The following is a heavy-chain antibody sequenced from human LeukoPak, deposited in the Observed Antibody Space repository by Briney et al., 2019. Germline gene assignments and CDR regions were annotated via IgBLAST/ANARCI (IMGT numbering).Heavy chain of an antibody. Sequence: GGYLRRSCTASGFTFGDYAMSWFRQAPGKGLEWVSGMSDSGGTTYYTDSVKGRFTISRDNSKNTLYLQMNSLRAEDTALYYCAKDFRSGNYYGGIVYWGQGALVIVSS. CDR2: MSDSGGTT. J-gene: IGHJ4*02. D-gene: IGHD1-26*01. V-gene: IGHV3-23*01. CDR3: AKDFRSGNYYGGIVY. CDR1: GFTFGDYA.